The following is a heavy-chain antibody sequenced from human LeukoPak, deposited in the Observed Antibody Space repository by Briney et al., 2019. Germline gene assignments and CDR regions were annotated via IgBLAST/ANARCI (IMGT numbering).Heavy chain of an antibody. CDR2: IYTSGST. J-gene: IGHJ5*02. D-gene: IGHD3-10*01. Sequence: TSETLSLTCTVSGGSTNSYYWSWIRQPAGKGLEWIGRIYTSGSTNYNPSLKSRVTLSVDTSKNQFSLKLTSVTAADTAVYYCARDPLHYFGSAPPARDLWGQGTLVTVSS. V-gene: IGHV4-4*07. CDR3: ARDPLHYFGSAPPARDL. CDR1: GGSTNSYY.